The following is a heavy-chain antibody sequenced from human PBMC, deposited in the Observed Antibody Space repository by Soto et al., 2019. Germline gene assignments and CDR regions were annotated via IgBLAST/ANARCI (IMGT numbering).Heavy chain of an antibody. CDR1: GFTFTDFE. CDR3: ARGFGRFNY. Sequence: PGGSLRLSCGVSGFTFTDFEMNWVRQAPGKGLEWLAYIDGSGTTKKYADSVRGRFTISRDNPNNSLFLQMSSLSAADTAIDYCARGFGRFNYWGHGTLVSVSS. D-gene: IGHD3-10*01. V-gene: IGHV3-48*03. J-gene: IGHJ4*01. CDR2: IDGSGTTK.